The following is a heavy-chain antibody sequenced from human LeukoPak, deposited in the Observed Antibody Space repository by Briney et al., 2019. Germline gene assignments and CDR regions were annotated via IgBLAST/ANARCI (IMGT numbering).Heavy chain of an antibody. CDR1: GFTVSGSW. Sequence: GGSLRLSCAASGFTVSGSWMNWVRHAPGKGLEWVANINPYGSQTDHVDSVKGRFTISRDNAKNSLFLQMNSLGAEDTGLYYCARYSGSYPGWLDPWGQGTLVIVSS. D-gene: IGHD1-26*01. J-gene: IGHJ5*02. CDR2: INPYGSQT. V-gene: IGHV3-7*01. CDR3: ARYSGSYPGWLDP.